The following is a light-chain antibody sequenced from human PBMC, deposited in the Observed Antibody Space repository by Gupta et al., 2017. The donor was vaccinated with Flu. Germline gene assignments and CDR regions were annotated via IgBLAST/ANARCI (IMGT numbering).Light chain of an antibody. J-gene: IGLJ3*02. CDR1: NIGTKS. CDR3: QVWDCSSHHRV. CDR2: DDS. V-gene: IGLV3-21*02. Sequence: SYVLTQPPSVSVAPGQTARITCGGNNIGTKSVHWYQQKPGQAPVLVVHDDSDRPSGIPGRFSGSNSGNTATLTISRVEAGDEADYYCQVWDCSSHHRVFGGGTKLTVL.